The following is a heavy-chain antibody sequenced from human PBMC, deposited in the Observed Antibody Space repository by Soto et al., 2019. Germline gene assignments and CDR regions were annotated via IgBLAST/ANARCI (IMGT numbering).Heavy chain of an antibody. CDR3: ARGAEMSSLTKWFDP. Sequence: SLRLSCAASVFIFRDYYMSWIRQAPGKGLEWLAYISRDGNAIFYADSVIGRFTVSRDNAKNSLFLQMDDLRAEDTAMFFCARGAEMSSLTKWFDPWGQGTLVTVSS. J-gene: IGHJ5*02. V-gene: IGHV3-11*01. CDR2: ISRDGNAI. CDR1: VFIFRDYY. D-gene: IGHD1-1*01.